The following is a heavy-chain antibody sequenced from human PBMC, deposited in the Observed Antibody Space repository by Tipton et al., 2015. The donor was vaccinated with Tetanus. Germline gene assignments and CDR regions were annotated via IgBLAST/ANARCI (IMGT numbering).Heavy chain of an antibody. Sequence: QLVQSGGEVKKPGESLKISCKGSGYIFNNYWIGWVRQKPGKGLEWMGLIYPGDSDTRYSPSFQGQVTISVDNSISTAYLQWSSLKASDTSMFYCARAHCSDGVCNFDFWGQGALVTVAS. D-gene: IGHD2-8*01. CDR1: GYIFNNYW. CDR3: ARAHCSDGVCNFDF. J-gene: IGHJ4*02. CDR2: IYPGDSDT. V-gene: IGHV5-51*01.